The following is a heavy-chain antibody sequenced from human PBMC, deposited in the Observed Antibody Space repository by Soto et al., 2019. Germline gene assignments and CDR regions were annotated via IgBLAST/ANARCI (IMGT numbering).Heavy chain of an antibody. Sequence: QVQLVESGGGVVQPGRSLRLSCAASGFTFSSYGMHWVRQAPGKGLEWVAVISYDGSNKYYADSVKGRFTISRDNSKNTLYLQMNSLRAEDTAVYYCAKDQYGEGSGSHAYWVQGTLVTVSS. CDR3: AKDQYGEGSGSHAY. J-gene: IGHJ4*02. CDR2: ISYDGSNK. CDR1: GFTFSSYG. D-gene: IGHD3-10*01. V-gene: IGHV3-30*18.